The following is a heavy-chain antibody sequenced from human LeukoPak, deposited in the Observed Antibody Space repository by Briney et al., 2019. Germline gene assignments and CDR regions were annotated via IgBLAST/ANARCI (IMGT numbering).Heavy chain of an antibody. J-gene: IGHJ5*02. CDR2: ISSNGGST. D-gene: IGHD3-3*01. CDR3: ARSKGDFYRTNWFDP. V-gene: IGHV3-64*01. Sequence: GGSLRLSCAASGFTLSSYAMHWVRQAPGKGLEYVSAISSNGGSTYYANSVKGRFTISRDNSKNTLYLQMGSLRAEDMAVYYCARSKGDFYRTNWFDPWGQGTLVTVSS. CDR1: GFTLSSYA.